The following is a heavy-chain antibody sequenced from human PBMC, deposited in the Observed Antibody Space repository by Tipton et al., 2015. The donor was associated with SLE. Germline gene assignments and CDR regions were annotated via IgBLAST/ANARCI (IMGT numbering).Heavy chain of an antibody. J-gene: IGHJ4*02. CDR2: IYYSGST. V-gene: IGHV4-39*07. CDR1: GGSISGSNYY. Sequence: TLSLTCTVSGGSISGSNYYWGWIRQPPGKGLEWIGSIYYSGSTYYNPSLKSRVTISVDTSKNQFSLKLSSVTAADTAVYYCARDLAYAWCYYWGQGTLVTVSS. CDR3: ARDLAYAWCYY. D-gene: IGHD4/OR15-4a*01.